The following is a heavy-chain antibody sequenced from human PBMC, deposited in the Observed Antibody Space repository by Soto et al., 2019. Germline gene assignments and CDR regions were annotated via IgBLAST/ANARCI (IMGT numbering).Heavy chain of an antibody. Sequence: PSETLSLTCTVSDGSVSSGDYYWSWIRQPPGKGLEWIGYIYFSGSTYYNPSLKSRVTISVDTSKNQFSLKLSSVTAADTAVYYCWSLHYYYGMDVWGQGTTVTVSS. CDR1: DGSVSSGDYY. D-gene: IGHD3-10*01. CDR3: WSLHYYYGMDV. CDR2: IYFSGST. V-gene: IGHV4-30-4*01. J-gene: IGHJ6*02.